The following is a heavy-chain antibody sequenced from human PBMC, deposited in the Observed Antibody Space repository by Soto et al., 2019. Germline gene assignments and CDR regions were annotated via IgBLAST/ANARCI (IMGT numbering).Heavy chain of an antibody. CDR1: EFTFSKYW. Sequence: RXSCVGSEFTFSKYWMHWVRQARGKGLVWVSRINMDGTKTAYADSVKGRFTVSRDNANNTLYLQMNSLGVEDTAVYYCARDYYYDSRSSSVNWFDPWGQGTLVTVSS. D-gene: IGHD3-22*01. J-gene: IGHJ5*02. V-gene: IGHV3-74*01. CDR3: ARDYYYDSRSSSVNWFDP. CDR2: INMDGTKT.